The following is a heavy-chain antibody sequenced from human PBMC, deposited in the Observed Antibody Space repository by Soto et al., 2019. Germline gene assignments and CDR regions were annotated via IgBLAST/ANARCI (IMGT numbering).Heavy chain of an antibody. CDR1: GFTFSGFD. V-gene: IGHV3-13*01. Sequence: PGGSLRLSCEASGFTFSGFDMHWVRQPTGKGLEWVSSISTAGDTYYAVSVKGRFTISRDNAKNSLSLQMNSLRAGDMAVYFCAKSQEIGTHFFDSWGQGTQVTVSS. D-gene: IGHD6-13*01. CDR3: AKSQEIGTHFFDS. J-gene: IGHJ4*02. CDR2: ISTAGDT.